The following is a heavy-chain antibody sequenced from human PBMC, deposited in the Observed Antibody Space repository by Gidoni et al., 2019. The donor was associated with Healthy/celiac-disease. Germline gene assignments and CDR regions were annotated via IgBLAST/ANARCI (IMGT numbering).Heavy chain of an antibody. Sequence: QVQLVQSGAEVKKPGASVKVSCKASGYTFTSYGISWVRQAPGQGLEWMGWISAYNGNTNYAQKLQGRVTMTTDTSTSTAYMELRSLRSDDMAVYYCAREELGVDTAILFDYWGQGTLVTVSS. CDR1: GYTFTSYG. D-gene: IGHD5-18*01. V-gene: IGHV1-18*03. CDR3: AREELGVDTAILFDY. J-gene: IGHJ4*02. CDR2: ISAYNGNT.